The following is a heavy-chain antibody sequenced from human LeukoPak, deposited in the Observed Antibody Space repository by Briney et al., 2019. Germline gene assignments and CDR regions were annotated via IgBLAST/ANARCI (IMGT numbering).Heavy chain of an antibody. V-gene: IGHV4-39*07. Sequence: SETLSLTCTVSGGSISSSSCYWGWIRQPPGKGLECIGSIYYSGCTCYNPSLKSRVAISLDTSKNQCSLKLSSVHAADTAVYYCARAPYGSATNNYYMDVWGNGTTVTASS. CDR3: ARAPYGSATNNYYMDV. CDR2: IYYSGCT. J-gene: IGHJ6*03. D-gene: IGHD3-10*01. CDR1: GGSISSSSCY.